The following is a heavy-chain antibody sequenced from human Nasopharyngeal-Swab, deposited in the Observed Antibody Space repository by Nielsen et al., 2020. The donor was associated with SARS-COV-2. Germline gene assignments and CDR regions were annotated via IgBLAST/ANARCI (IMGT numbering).Heavy chain of an antibody. D-gene: IGHD6-6*01. CDR3: AKARGSSSEFDH. V-gene: IGHV3-30*04. CDR1: GFTFPSYA. Sequence: GGSLRLSCADSGFTFPSYAMHWVRQAPGKGPEWVAVISYDGKNKYYADSVKGRFTISRDNSKNTLYLQMNSLRAGDTAIYFCAKARGSSSEFDHWGQGTLVTVSS. CDR2: ISYDGKNK. J-gene: IGHJ4*02.